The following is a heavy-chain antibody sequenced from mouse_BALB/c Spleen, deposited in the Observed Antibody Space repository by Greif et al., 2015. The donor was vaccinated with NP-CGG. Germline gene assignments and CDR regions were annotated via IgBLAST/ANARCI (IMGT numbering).Heavy chain of an antibody. V-gene: IGHV14-4*02. Sequence: EVQLQQSGAELVRSGASVKLSCTASGFNIKDYYMHWVKQRPEQGLEWIGWIDPEDGDTEYAPKFQGKATMTADTSSNTAYLQLSSLTSEDTAVYYCNAITTVVPNHYWGQGTSVTVSS. D-gene: IGHD1-1*01. CDR3: NAITTVVPNHY. CDR1: GFNIKDYY. J-gene: IGHJ4*01. CDR2: IDPEDGDT.